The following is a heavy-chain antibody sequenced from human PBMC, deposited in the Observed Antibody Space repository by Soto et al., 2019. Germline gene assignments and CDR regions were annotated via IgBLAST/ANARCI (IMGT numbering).Heavy chain of an antibody. Sequence: QITLKESGPTLVKPTQPLTLTCTFSGFSLSTSGVGVGWIRQPPGKALEWLALIYWNDDERYSPSLKRRLTITKDTSKNQVVLTMTNMDPVDKATYYFVDRLASSSPGYWGQGTLVTVSS. D-gene: IGHD2-2*01. V-gene: IGHV2-5*01. CDR3: VDRLASSSPGY. CDR2: IYWNDDE. CDR1: GFSLSTSGVG. J-gene: IGHJ4*02.